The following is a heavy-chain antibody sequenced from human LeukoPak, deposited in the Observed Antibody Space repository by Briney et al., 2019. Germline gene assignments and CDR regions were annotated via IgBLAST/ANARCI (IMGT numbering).Heavy chain of an antibody. Sequence: GGSLRLSCAASGFTFSSYGMHWVRQAPGKGLEWVAFIRYDGSNKYYADSVKGRFTISRDNSKNTLYLQMNSLRAEDTAVYYCAAGSRWELLAPYMDVWGKGTTVTVSS. J-gene: IGHJ6*03. V-gene: IGHV3-30*02. CDR3: AAGSRWELLAPYMDV. CDR2: IRYDGSNK. D-gene: IGHD1-26*01. CDR1: GFTFSSYG.